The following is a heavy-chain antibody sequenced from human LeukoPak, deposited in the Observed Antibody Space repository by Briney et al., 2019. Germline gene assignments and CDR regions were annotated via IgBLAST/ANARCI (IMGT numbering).Heavy chain of an antibody. Sequence: PSETLSLTCIVSDGSMSSTDHFWGWIRQPPGKGLEWIGSFYYTGTIFYSPSLESRGTISIDTSKNQFSLKIRSVTAADTAVYYCARQGVVPNKAGWYFDLWGRGALVTVPS. CDR3: ARQGVVPNKAGWYFDL. CDR1: DGSMSSTDHF. J-gene: IGHJ2*01. CDR2: FYYTGTI. D-gene: IGHD3-10*01. V-gene: IGHV4-39*01.